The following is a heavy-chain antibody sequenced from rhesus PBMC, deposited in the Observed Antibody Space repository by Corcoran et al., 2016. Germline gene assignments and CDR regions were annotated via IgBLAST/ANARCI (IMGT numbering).Heavy chain of an antibody. CDR2: IYGSSGST. Sequence: SSYWWGWIRQPPGKGLEWIGSIYGSSGSTEYNPSLKSRATISRDTSKNQFSLKLSSVTAADTAVYYCASRVEGTIFGVVITPQYNRFDVWGPGVLVTVSS. CDR3: ASRVEGTIFGVVITPQYNRFDV. J-gene: IGHJ5-1*01. CDR1: SSYW. D-gene: IGHD3-3*01. V-gene: IGHV4-160*01.